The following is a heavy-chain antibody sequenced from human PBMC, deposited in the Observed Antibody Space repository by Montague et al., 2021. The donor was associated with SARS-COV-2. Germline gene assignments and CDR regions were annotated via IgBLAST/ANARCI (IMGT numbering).Heavy chain of an antibody. CDR3: YSGYDFGY. CDR2: ISSTSTSI. Sequence: SLRLSCAASGFTFNSYSMNWVRQAPGKGLEWVSSISSTSTSIYYADSVKGRFTISRDNAKNSLYLQMNSLRAEDTAVYYCYSGYDFGYWGQGTLVPVSS. V-gene: IGHV3-21*01. J-gene: IGHJ4*02. CDR1: GFTFNSYS. D-gene: IGHD5-12*01.